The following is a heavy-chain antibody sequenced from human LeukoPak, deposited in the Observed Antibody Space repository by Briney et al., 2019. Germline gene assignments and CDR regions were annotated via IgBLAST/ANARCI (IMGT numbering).Heavy chain of an antibody. D-gene: IGHD6-25*01. J-gene: IGHJ4*02. V-gene: IGHV2-5*02. CDR1: GFSLTTYGVG. CDR3: AHRPNRHSNGWNTGFFDY. Sequence: SGPTLVNPTQTLTLTCTSSGFSLTTYGVGVGWLRQPPGKALEWLAFIYWDDDNRYSPSLKNRLTATKDTSRNQVVLTMTNMDPVDTATYYCAHRPNRHSNGWNTGFFDYWGQGTLVTVSS. CDR2: IYWDDDN.